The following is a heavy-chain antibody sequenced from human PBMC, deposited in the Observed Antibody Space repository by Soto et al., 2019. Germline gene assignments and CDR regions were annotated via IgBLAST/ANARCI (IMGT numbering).Heavy chain of an antibody. CDR3: AREYNWNYSWSDY. Sequence: SETLSLTCTVSGGSVSSGSYYWSWIRQPPGKGLEWIGYIYYSGSTNYNPSLKSRVTISVDTSKNQFSLKLSSVTAADTAVYYCAREYNWNYSWSDYRAQGTLVTVSS. CDR1: GGSVSSGSYY. D-gene: IGHD1-7*01. J-gene: IGHJ4*02. V-gene: IGHV4-61*01. CDR2: IYYSGST.